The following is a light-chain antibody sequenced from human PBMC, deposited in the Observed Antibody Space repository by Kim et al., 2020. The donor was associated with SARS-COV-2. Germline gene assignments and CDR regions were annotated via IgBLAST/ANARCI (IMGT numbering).Light chain of an antibody. CDR3: QQTYTTPYA. J-gene: IGKJ2*01. V-gene: IGKV1-39*01. Sequence: SASIGDSVTITCRASQSIASHLNWYQQKPGKAPKVLIYAASSLQSEVPSRFSGSGSGTDFTLTITNLQPEDSGTYYCQQTYTTPYAFGQGTKLEI. CDR2: AAS. CDR1: QSIASH.